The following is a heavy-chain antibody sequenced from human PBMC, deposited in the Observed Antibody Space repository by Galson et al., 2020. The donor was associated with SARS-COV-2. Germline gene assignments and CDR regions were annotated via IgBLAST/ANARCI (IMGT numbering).Heavy chain of an antibody. V-gene: IGHV4-39*01. J-gene: IGHJ4*02. Sequence: SETLSLTCTVSGGSISSSSYYWGWIRQPPGKGLEWIGSIYYSGSTYYNPSLKSRVTISVDTSKNQFSLKLSSVTAADTAVYYCARSYGDYVVATFDYWGQGTLVTVSS. CDR2: IYYSGST. CDR3: ARSYGDYVVATFDY. CDR1: GGSISSSSYY. D-gene: IGHD4-17*01.